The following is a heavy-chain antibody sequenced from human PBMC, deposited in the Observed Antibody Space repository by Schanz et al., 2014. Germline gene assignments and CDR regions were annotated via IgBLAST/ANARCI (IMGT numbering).Heavy chain of an antibody. CDR1: GFPFSDYF. CDR3: AKVRYSSGWRGDYFDE. Sequence: QVQLVDSGGGLVKPGGSLRLSCTASGFPFSDYFMAWIRQPPGKGLEWVSYISSSSSTRYYADSVKGRFTISRDNAKNSLFLQMNSLRAEDTAVYYCAKVRYSSGWRGDYFDEWGQGTLVTVAS. D-gene: IGHD6-25*01. V-gene: IGHV3-11*01. J-gene: IGHJ4*02. CDR2: ISSSSSTR.